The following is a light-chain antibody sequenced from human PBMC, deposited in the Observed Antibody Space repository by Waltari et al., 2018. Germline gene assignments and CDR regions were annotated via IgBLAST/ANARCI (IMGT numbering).Light chain of an antibody. J-gene: IGLJ2*01. CDR3: SSRDNSYNHLVV. CDR2: GRN. V-gene: IGLV3-19*01. CDR1: SLSSYY. Sequence: SSELTQDPAVSVALGQTVRTTCLGDSLSSYYAAWYQQKPGQAPLLVFYGRNNRPSGIPDRFSGSNSGSTASLTITGALAEDEADYYCSSRDNSYNHLVVFGGGTKLTVL.